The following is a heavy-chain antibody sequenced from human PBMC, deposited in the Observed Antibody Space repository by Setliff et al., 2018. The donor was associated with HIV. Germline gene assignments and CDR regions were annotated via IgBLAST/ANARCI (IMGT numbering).Heavy chain of an antibody. CDR3: ARDLRNSNTLFGVLNFVFDL. CDR1: GYTFTGYY. CDR2: INPNSGGT. D-gene: IGHD3-3*01. V-gene: IGHV1-2*02. Sequence: ASVKVSCKASGYTFTGYYMHWVRQAPGQGLEWMGWINPNSGGTNFAQKFQGRITMTSDTSVNTVFIELSRLKSDDTALYYCARDLRNSNTLFGVLNFVFDLWGQGTLVTVSS. J-gene: IGHJ4*02.